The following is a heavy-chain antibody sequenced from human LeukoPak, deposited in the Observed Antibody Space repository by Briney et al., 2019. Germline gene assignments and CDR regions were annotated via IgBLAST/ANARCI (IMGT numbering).Heavy chain of an antibody. CDR3: ASGRDFGVVFDH. CDR2: VNSEGSRT. D-gene: IGHD3-3*01. J-gene: IGHJ4*02. CDR1: GFTVSSYW. Sequence: GGSLRLSCAASGFTVSSYWMHWVRQTPGKGLVWVSLVNSEGSRTNYADSVRGRFTISRDNAKNTLYLQMNSLRAEDTAVYYCASGRDFGVVFDHWGQGTLVTVSS. V-gene: IGHV3-74*01.